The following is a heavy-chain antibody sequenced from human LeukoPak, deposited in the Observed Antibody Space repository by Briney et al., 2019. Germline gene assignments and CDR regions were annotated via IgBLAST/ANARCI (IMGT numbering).Heavy chain of an antibody. CDR3: ARGSGRRTPLYYFDY. J-gene: IGHJ4*02. V-gene: IGHV3-7*01. CDR1: GFIFSTYW. Sequence: PGGSLRLSCAASGFIFSTYWMTWVRQAPGKGLEWVANIKEDGSESHYVDSVKGRFTISRDNAKNSLYLQMNSLRAEDTAVYYCARGSGRRTPLYYFDYWGQGTLVTVSS. CDR2: IKEDGSES. D-gene: IGHD3-10*01.